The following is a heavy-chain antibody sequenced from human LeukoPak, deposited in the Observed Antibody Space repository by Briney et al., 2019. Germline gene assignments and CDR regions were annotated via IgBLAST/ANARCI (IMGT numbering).Heavy chain of an antibody. J-gene: IGHJ4*02. D-gene: IGHD3-3*01. CDR3: ARHGSIFGVVIPFDY. CDR1: GGSFSGYY. Sequence: PSETLSLTCAVYGGSFSGYYWSWIRQPPGKGLEWIGSIYYSGSTYYNPSLKSRVTISVDTSKNQFSLKLSSVTAADTAVYYCARHGSIFGVVIPFDYWGQGTLVTVSS. V-gene: IGHV4-34*01. CDR2: IYYSGST.